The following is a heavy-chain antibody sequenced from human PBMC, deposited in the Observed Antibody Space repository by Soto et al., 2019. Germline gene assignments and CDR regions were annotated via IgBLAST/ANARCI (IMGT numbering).Heavy chain of an antibody. CDR1: GFTINSYG. CDR3: AIFIVIQPEATFP. CDR2: ISYDGTNK. V-gene: IGHV3-30*03. J-gene: IGHJ5*02. Sequence: VQLVESGGGVVQPGRSLRLSCAASGFTINSYGMHWVRQSPGKGLEWVAVISYDGTNKDYVDSVKGRFTISRDISTNRVYLQMNSPRPEDTAVYYCAIFIVIQPEATFPWGQGTLVTVSS. D-gene: IGHD5-18*01.